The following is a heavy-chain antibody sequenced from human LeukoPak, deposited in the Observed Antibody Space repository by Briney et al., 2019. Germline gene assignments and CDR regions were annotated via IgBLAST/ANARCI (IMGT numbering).Heavy chain of an antibody. CDR1: GFTFSIYA. Sequence: QAGGSLRLSCAASGFTFSIYAMHWVRQAPGKGLEWVAVISYDGSNKYYADSVKGRFTISRDNSKNTLYLQMNSLRAEDTAVYYCAREDYYGSGNFDYWGQGTLVTVSS. D-gene: IGHD3-10*01. CDR3: AREDYYGSGNFDY. V-gene: IGHV3-30*04. CDR2: ISYDGSNK. J-gene: IGHJ4*02.